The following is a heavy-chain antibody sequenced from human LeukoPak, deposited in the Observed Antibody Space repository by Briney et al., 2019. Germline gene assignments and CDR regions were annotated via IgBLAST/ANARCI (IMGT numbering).Heavy chain of an antibody. J-gene: IGHJ4*02. Sequence: PSETLSLTCTVSGGSISSYYWSWIRQPAGKGLEWIGRIYTSGSTNYNPSLKSRVTISVDTSKNQFSLKLSSVTAADTAVYYCARDSSDFWSAYYIDYWGQGTLVTVSS. V-gene: IGHV4-4*07. CDR3: ARDSSDFWSAYYIDY. CDR1: GGSISSYY. D-gene: IGHD3-3*01. CDR2: IYTSGST.